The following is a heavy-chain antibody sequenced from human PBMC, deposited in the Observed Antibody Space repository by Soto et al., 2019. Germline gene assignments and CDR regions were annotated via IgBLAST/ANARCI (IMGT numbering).Heavy chain of an antibody. J-gene: IGHJ6*02. CDR2: IYYSGSI. D-gene: IGHD4-4*01. CDR1: GGSISSYY. CDR3: ARFDYTPYYYYYGMDV. Sequence: SETLSLTCTVSGGSISSYYWSWIRQPPGKGLEWIGYIYYSGSINYNPSPKSRVTISVDTSKNQFSLKLSSVTAADTAVYYCARFDYTPYYYYYGMDVWGQGTTVTVSS. V-gene: IGHV4-59*01.